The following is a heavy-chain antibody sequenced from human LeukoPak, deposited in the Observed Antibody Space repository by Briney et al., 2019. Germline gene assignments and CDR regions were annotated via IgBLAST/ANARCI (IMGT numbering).Heavy chain of an antibody. CDR3: ARVQIRRITISNWFDP. J-gene: IGHJ5*02. V-gene: IGHV1-69*13. D-gene: IGHD3-3*01. CDR2: IIPIFGTA. CDR1: GGTFSSYA. Sequence: ASVKVSCKASGGTFSSYAISWVRQAPGPGLEWMGGIIPIFGTANYAQKFQGRVTITADESTSTAYMELSSLRSEDTAVYYCARVQIRRITISNWFDPWGQGTLVTVSS.